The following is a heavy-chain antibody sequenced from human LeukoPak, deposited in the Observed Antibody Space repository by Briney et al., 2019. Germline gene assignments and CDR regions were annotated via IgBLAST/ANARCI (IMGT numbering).Heavy chain of an antibody. J-gene: IGHJ4*02. CDR1: GGSISSYY. Sequence: SETLSLTCTVSGGSISSYYWSWIRQPAGKGLEWIGRICSSWSTNYNPSLKSRVTMSVDMCRNQFSLKLSSVTAAATAVYYCARVSTGGNSDYLGQGTLVTVSS. CDR2: ICSSWST. V-gene: IGHV4-4*07. CDR3: ARVSTGGNSDY. D-gene: IGHD4-23*01.